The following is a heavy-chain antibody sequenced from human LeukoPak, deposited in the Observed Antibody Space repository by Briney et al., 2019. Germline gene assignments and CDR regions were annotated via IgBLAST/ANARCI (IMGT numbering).Heavy chain of an antibody. CDR1: GFTFSSYA. CDR2: IRSNGGST. Sequence: GGSLRLSCSASGFTFSSYAMYWVRQAPGKGLEYVSGIRSNGGSTYYADSVKGRFIVSRDNSKNTVYLQMSSLRAEDTAVYYCARYSGSFFFDYWGQGTLVTVSS. D-gene: IGHD1-26*01. J-gene: IGHJ4*02. V-gene: IGHV3-64D*09. CDR3: ARYSGSFFFDY.